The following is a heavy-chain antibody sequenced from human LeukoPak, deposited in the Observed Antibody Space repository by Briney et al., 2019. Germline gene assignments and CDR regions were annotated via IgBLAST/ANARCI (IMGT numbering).Heavy chain of an antibody. V-gene: IGHV1-2*02. J-gene: IGHJ4*02. CDR2: INPNSGGT. CDR3: ARDMAAAVAGWLFDY. CDR1: GYTFTGYY. Sequence: ASVEVSCKASGYTFTGYYMHWVRQAPGQGLEWMGWINPNSGGTNYAQKFQGRVTMTRDTSISTAYKELSRLRSDDTAVYYCARDMAAAVAGWLFDYWGQGTLVTVSS. D-gene: IGHD6-19*01.